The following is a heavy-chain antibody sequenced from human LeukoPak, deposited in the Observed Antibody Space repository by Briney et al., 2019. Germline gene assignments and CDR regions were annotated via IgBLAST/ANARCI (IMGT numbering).Heavy chain of an antibody. CDR2: ISGSGGST. V-gene: IGHV3-23*01. J-gene: IGHJ4*02. CDR3: AKDLENYVWGSYRNYFDY. D-gene: IGHD3-16*02. CDR1: GFTFSSYA. Sequence: GGSLRLSCAASGFTFSSYAMSWVRPAPGKGLEWVSAISGSGGSTYYADSVKGRFTISRDNSKNTLYLQMNSLRAEDTAVYYCAKDLENYVWGSYRNYFDYWGQGTLVTVSS.